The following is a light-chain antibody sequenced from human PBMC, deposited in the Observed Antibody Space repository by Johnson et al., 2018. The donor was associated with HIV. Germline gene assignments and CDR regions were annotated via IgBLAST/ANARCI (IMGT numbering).Light chain of an antibody. Sequence: QSVLTQPPSVSADPGQKVTISCSGSSSNIGNNYVSWYQQLPGRAPKLLIYDNNKRPSGIPDRFSGSKSGTSATLGITGLQTGDEAVYYCGRWDTSLRFGFFGTGTKVTVL. CDR2: DNN. CDR3: GRWDTSLRFGF. V-gene: IGLV1-51*01. CDR1: SSNIGNNY. J-gene: IGLJ1*01.